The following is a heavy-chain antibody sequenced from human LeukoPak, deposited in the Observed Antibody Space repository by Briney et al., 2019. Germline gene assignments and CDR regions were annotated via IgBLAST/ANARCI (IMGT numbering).Heavy chain of an antibody. J-gene: IGHJ6*02. CDR1: GFTFSSYW. Sequence: TGGSLRLSCAASGFTFSSYWMSWVRQAPGKGLEWVANIKQDGSEKYYVDSVKGRFTISRDNAKNSLYLQMNSLRAEDTAAYYCAREGCSSTSCYRVPYYYYYYGMDVWGQGTTVTVSS. CDR3: AREGCSSTSCYRVPYYYYYYGMDV. V-gene: IGHV3-7*01. CDR2: IKQDGSEK. D-gene: IGHD2-2*01.